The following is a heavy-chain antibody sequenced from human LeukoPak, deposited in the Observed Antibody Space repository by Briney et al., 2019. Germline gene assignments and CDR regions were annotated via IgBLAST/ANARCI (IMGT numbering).Heavy chain of an antibody. CDR2: ISGSGGST. CDR3: AKAIQVGASSYQGT. D-gene: IGHD1-26*01. J-gene: IGHJ5*02. Sequence: PGGSLKLSCAASGFTFSSYAMSWVRQAPGKGLEWVSAISGSGGSTYYADSVKGRFTISRDNSKNTLYLQMNSLRAEDTAVYYCAKAIQVGASSYQGTWGQGTLVTVSS. CDR1: GFTFSSYA. V-gene: IGHV3-23*01.